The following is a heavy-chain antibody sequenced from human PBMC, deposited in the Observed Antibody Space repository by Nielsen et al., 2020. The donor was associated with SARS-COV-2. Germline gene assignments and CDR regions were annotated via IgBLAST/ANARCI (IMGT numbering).Heavy chain of an antibody. D-gene: IGHD6-19*01. CDR1: GFTFSSYW. J-gene: IGHJ4*02. V-gene: IGHV3-7*01. Sequence: GGSLRLSCAASGFTFSSYWMSWVRQAPGKGLEWVANIKQDGSEKYYADSVKGRFTISRDNSKNTLYLQMNSLRAEDTAVYYCAKLYSSGWYSDYWGQGTLVTVSS. CDR2: IKQDGSEK. CDR3: AKLYSSGWYSDY.